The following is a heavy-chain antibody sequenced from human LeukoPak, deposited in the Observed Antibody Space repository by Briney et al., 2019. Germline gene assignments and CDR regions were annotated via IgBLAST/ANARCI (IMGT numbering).Heavy chain of an antibody. D-gene: IGHD6-19*01. CDR1: GGSITSNY. V-gene: IGHV4-59*01. CDR3: ARSSSGWPNFEY. Sequence: PSETLSLTCTVSGGSITSNYWSWIRQPPGKGLEWIGYIYYSGSINYNPSLKSRVTISVDTSKNQFSLKLSSVTAADTAVYYCARSSSGWPNFEYWGQGTLVTVSS. J-gene: IGHJ4*02. CDR2: IYYSGSI.